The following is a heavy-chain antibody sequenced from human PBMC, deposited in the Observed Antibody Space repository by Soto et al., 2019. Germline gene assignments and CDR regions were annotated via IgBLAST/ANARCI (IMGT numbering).Heavy chain of an antibody. CDR3: ARDRESQQLAPREYYYYYYGMDV. V-gene: IGHV3-11*06. J-gene: IGHJ6*02. CDR2: ISSSSSYT. Sequence: GGSLRLSCAASGFTFSDYYMSWIRQAPGKGLEWVSYISSSSSYTNYADSVKGRFTISRDNAKNSLYLQMNSLRAEDTAVYYCARDRESQQLAPREYYYYYYGMDVWGQGTTVTVSS. CDR1: GFTFSDYY. D-gene: IGHD6-13*01.